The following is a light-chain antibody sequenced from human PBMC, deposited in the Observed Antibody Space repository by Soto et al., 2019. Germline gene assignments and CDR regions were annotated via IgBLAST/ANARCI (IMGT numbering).Light chain of an antibody. CDR3: QQVKSFLPLT. Sequence: IQLTQSPSSLSASVGDSVTITCRASQDISSHLAWYQQKPGKAPKVLIYAASTLESGIPSRFGGSGSGTDFTLTISSLQAEDFATYYCQQVKSFLPLTFGGGTKVEIK. CDR1: QDISSH. V-gene: IGKV1-9*01. CDR2: AAS. J-gene: IGKJ4*01.